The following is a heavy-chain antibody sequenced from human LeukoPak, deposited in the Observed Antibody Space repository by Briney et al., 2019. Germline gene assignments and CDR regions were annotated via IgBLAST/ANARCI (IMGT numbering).Heavy chain of an antibody. J-gene: IGHJ4*02. CDR1: GFTFSSYG. D-gene: IGHD3-9*01. CDR2: ISYDGSNK. CDR3: AKDHYVLRTFGWPRD. V-gene: IGHV3-30*18. Sequence: GGPLSLSCAASGFTFSSYGWPWVRQPPGKGLEWVAVISYDGSNKYYEDSVKGRFTISRDKTKNTLYLQMNSLRPEDTAVYYCAKDHYVLRTFGWPRDWGQGTLVMVSS.